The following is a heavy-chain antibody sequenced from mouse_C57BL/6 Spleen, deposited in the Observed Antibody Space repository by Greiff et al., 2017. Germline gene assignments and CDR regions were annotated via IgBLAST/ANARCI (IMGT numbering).Heavy chain of an antibody. J-gene: IGHJ4*01. V-gene: IGHV1-82*01. CDR2: IYPGDGDT. CDR1: GYAFSSSW. D-gene: IGHD1-1*01. Sequence: QVQLKESGPELVKPGALVKISCKASGYAFSSSWMNWVKQRPGKGLEWIGRIYPGDGDTNYNGKFKGKATLTADKSSSTAYMQLSSLTSEDSAVYFCARLHYGAMDYWGQGTSVTVSS. CDR3: ARLHYGAMDY.